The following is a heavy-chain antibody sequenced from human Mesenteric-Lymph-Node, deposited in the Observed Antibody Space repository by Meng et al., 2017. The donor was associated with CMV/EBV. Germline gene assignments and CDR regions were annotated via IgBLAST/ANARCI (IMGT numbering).Heavy chain of an antibody. V-gene: IGHV3-7*01. CDR3: ARNWNDDYYGMDL. J-gene: IGHJ6*02. D-gene: IGHD1-1*01. CDR2: IKQDGGEK. CDR1: GFTLSSYW. Sequence: GGSLRLSCAASGFTLSSYWLSWVRQAPGRGLEWVANIKQDGGEKYYVDSVKGRFTVSRDNAKNSLYLQMNSRRAEDTAVYYCARNWNDDYYGMDLWGQGTTVTVSS.